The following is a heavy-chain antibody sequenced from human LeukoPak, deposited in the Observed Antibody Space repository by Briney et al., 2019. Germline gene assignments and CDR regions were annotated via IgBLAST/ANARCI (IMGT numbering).Heavy chain of an antibody. CDR2: IGGTGVRT. D-gene: IGHD3-16*01. J-gene: IGHJ4*02. CDR3: AKDRLGGPYFFHY. V-gene: IGHV3-23*01. CDR1: GFTFSNYA. Sequence: GGSLRLSCASSGFTFSNYAMSWVRQAPGKGLEWVSTIGGTGVRTYYADSVKGRFTISRDNSKNTLYLQINSLRAEDTAVYFCAKDRLGGPYFFHYWGQGTLVTVSS.